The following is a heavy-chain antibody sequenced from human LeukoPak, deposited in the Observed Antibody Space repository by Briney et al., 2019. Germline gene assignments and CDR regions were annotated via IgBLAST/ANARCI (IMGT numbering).Heavy chain of an antibody. V-gene: IGHV1-2*06. CDR2: INPDSGGT. D-gene: IGHD2-21*02. CDR3: AVGLDVVVTAYLDY. J-gene: IGHJ4*02. Sequence: ASVKVSCKASGYTLTGYYMHWIRQAPGQGLEWMGRINPDSGGTNYAQKFQGRVTMTRDTSISTAYMELSSLRSEDTAVYYCAVGLDVVVTAYLDYWGQGTLVTVSS. CDR1: GYTLTGYY.